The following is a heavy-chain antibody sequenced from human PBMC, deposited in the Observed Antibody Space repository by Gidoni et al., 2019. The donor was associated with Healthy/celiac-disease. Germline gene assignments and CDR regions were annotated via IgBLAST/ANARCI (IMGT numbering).Heavy chain of an antibody. J-gene: IGHJ5*02. Sequence: DGLEWIWEINHSGSTNYNPSLKSRVTISVDPSKNQFSLKLSSGTAADTAVYYCASGSSSWQRGCDPWGQGTLVTVSS. CDR3: ASGSSSWQRGCDP. V-gene: IGHV4-34*01. CDR2: INHSGST. D-gene: IGHD6-13*01.